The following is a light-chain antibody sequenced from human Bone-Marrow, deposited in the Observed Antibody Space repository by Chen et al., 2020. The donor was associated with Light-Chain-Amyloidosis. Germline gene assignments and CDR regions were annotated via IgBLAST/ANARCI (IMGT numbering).Light chain of an antibody. CDR2: LGS. V-gene: IGKV2-28*01. Sequence: DLVMTQSPLSLPVTPGEPASIPCRSSQSLLHNNGYNYLDWYLQQPGQSPQLLIYLGSNLASGVPDRLSGSGSGTDFSMKISSVEAEDVGVYYCMQALQTPMYTFGQGTKLEIK. CDR1: QSLLHNNGYNY. CDR3: MQALQTPMYT. J-gene: IGKJ2*01.